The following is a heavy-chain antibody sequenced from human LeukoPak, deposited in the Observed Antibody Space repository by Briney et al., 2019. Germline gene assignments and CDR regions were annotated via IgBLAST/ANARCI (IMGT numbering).Heavy chain of an antibody. CDR1: GFIFSNYA. V-gene: IGHV3-30*04. J-gene: IGHJ4*02. CDR2: ISSDGSKI. CDR3: ARGLHRRCSGGICYQPFDY. D-gene: IGHD2-15*01. Sequence: GRSLRLSCAASGFIFSNYAMHWVRQAPGKGLEWVALISSDGSKIYYADSVKGRFTISRDNSRNTLYLQMNSLRAEDSAVYYCARGLHRRCSGGICYQPFDYWGQGTLVTVSS.